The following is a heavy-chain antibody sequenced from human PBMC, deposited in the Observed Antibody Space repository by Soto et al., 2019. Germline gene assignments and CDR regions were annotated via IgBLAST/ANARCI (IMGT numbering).Heavy chain of an antibody. V-gene: IGHV3-33*01. J-gene: IGHJ6*02. CDR3: ARVSSSSWYSSYYYGMDV. D-gene: IGHD6-13*01. Sequence: GGSLRLSCAASGFTFSSYGMHWVCQAPGKGLEWVAVIWYDGSNKYYADSVKGRFTISRDNSKNTLYLQMNSLRAEDTAVYYCARVSSSSWYSSYYYGMDVWGQGTTVTVSS. CDR2: IWYDGSNK. CDR1: GFTFSSYG.